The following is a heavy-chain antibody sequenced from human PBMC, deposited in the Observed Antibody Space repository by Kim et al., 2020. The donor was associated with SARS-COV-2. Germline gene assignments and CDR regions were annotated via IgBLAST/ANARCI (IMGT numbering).Heavy chain of an antibody. D-gene: IGHD1-26*01. Sequence: DYAAPVKGRLTISREYSKNTLYLQMNSLKTEDTAVYYCTTTAGGGSYSHYWGQGTLVTVSS. J-gene: IGHJ4*02. CDR3: TTTAGGGSYSHY. V-gene: IGHV3-15*01.